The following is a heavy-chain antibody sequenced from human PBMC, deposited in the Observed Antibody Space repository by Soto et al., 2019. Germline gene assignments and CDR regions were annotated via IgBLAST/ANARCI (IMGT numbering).Heavy chain of an antibody. D-gene: IGHD3-22*01. CDR2: IYYSGST. Sequence: SSETLSLTCTVSGGSISSGDYYWSWIRQPPGKGLEWIGYIYYSGSTYYNPSLKSRVTISVDTSKNQFSLKLSSVTAADTAVYYCARAPTYYYDSSGYTVFDYWGQGTLVTVSS. CDR3: ARAPTYYYDSSGYTVFDY. V-gene: IGHV4-30-4*01. J-gene: IGHJ4*02. CDR1: GGSISSGDYY.